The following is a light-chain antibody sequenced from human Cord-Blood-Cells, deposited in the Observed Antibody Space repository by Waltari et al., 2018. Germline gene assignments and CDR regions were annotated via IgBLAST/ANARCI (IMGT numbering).Light chain of an antibody. CDR1: QSISSY. V-gene: IGKV1-39*01. CDR2: AAS. CDR3: QQSYSTPLT. J-gene: IGKJ4*01. Sequence: DIQMTQSPSSLSASVGDRVTITCRASQSISSYLNWYQQKPGKAPKLVIYAASSLQSGGPSRFSGSGSGTDFTLTISSLQPEDFATYYCQQSYSTPLTCGGGTKVEIK.